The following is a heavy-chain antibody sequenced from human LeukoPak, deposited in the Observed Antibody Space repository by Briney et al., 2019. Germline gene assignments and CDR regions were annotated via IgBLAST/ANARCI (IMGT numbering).Heavy chain of an antibody. Sequence: NPSETLSLTCTVSGGSISSYYWSWVRQPPGKGLEWIGYIYYSGSTNYNPSLKSRVTISVDTSKNQFSLKLSSVTAADTAVYYCARGSSNNYYYMDVWGKGTTVTVSS. D-gene: IGHD2-2*01. CDR2: IYYSGST. CDR3: ARGSSNNYYYMDV. V-gene: IGHV4-59*01. J-gene: IGHJ6*03. CDR1: GGSISSYY.